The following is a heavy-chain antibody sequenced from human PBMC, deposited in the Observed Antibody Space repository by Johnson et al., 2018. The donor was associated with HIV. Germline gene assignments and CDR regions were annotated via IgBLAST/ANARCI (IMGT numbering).Heavy chain of an antibody. CDR2: VTGTGGDT. CDR1: GFTFRNYA. Sequence: VTLVESGGGVIQPGTSLRLSCAASGFTFRNYAMHWVRQAPGKGLEWVSGVTGTGGDTYYAESVKGRFTISRDNSKNTLYLQMNKLRAEDTAVYFCASQVRGLRLGVDAFDIWGQGTMVTVSS. J-gene: IGHJ3*02. D-gene: IGHD3-16*01. V-gene: IGHV3-23*04. CDR3: ASQVRGLRLGVDAFDI.